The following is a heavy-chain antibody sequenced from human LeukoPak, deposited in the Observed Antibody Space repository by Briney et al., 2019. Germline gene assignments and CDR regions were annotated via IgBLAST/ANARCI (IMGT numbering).Heavy chain of an antibody. CDR2: ISSSSSTI. J-gene: IGHJ3*02. Sequence: GGSLRLSCAAFGFTFSSYSMNWVRQAPGKGLEWVSYISSSSSTIYYADSVKGRITISRDNAKNSLYLQMNSLRDEDTAVYYCARDRRYCSTTSCYPNAFDIWGQGTMVTVSS. D-gene: IGHD2-2*01. CDR3: ARDRRYCSTTSCYPNAFDI. V-gene: IGHV3-48*02. CDR1: GFTFSSYS.